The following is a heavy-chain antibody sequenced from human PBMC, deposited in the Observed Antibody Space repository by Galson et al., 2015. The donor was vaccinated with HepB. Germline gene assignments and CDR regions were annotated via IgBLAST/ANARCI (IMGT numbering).Heavy chain of an antibody. J-gene: IGHJ5*02. V-gene: IGHV3-30*04. D-gene: IGHD6-13*01. CDR3: ARGIPEDRSNWYQPITVTWFDP. CDR2: ISYDGGNK. Sequence: SLRLSCAASGFTFNSYATHWVRQAPGKGLEWVAVISYDGGNKYYADSVKGRFTISRDNSKNTLFLQVSSLRGEDTAVYYCARGIPEDRSNWYQPITVTWFDPWGQGTRVTVSS. CDR1: GFTFNSYA.